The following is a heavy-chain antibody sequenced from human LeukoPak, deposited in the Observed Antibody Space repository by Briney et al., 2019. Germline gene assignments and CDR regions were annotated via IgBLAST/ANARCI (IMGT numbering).Heavy chain of an antibody. J-gene: IGHJ3*01. V-gene: IGHV1-18*01. CDR1: GYRFITYG. Sequence: ASMKVSCKASGYRFITYGLSWVRQAPGQGLEWMGCISAYNGNTNFAPKLQGRVTMTADTSTSTAYMELRSLRSNDTAVYYCARDVFEGFGERVIDAFDLWGQGTMVTVSS. CDR2: ISAYNGNT. D-gene: IGHD3-10*01. CDR3: ARDVFEGFGERVIDAFDL.